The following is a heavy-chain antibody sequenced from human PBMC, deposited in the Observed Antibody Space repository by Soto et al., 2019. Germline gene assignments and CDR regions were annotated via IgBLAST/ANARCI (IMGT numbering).Heavy chain of an antibody. J-gene: IGHJ4*02. CDR1: GYAFTTYG. Sequence: QVHLVQSGAEVKKPGASVKVSCKGSGYAFTTYGITWVRQAPGQGLEWMGWLSAHNGNTNYAQKLHGRVTVTRDTSTSTAYMELRSLSSDDTAVYYCARGRYGDYWGQGALVTVSS. CDR3: ARGRYGDY. CDR2: LSAHNGNT. V-gene: IGHV1-18*01. D-gene: IGHD1-1*01.